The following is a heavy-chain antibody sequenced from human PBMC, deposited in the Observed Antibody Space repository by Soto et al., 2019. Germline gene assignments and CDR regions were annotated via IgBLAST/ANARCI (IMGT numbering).Heavy chain of an antibody. V-gene: IGHV1-46*01. CDR2: INPSGGST. CDR1: GYTFASYY. Sequence: GASVKVSCKASGYTFASYYMHWVRQAPGQGLEWMGIINPSGGSTSYAQKFQGRVTMARDTSTSTVYMELSSLRSEDTAVYYCARAPGYGDYAGAYDYWGQGTLVTVSS. J-gene: IGHJ4*02. D-gene: IGHD4-17*01. CDR3: ARAPGYGDYAGAYDY.